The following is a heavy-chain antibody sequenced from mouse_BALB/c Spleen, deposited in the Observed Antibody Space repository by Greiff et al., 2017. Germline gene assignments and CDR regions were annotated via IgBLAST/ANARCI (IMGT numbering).Heavy chain of an antibody. Sequence: VHLVESGPGLVAPSQSLSITCTVSGFSLTGYGVNWVRQPPGKGLEWLGMIWGDGSTDYNSALKSRLSISKDNSKSQVFLKMNSLQTDDTARYYCARDRKLIGYYYAMDYWGQGTSVTVSS. CDR2: IWGDGST. CDR3: ARDRKLIGYYYAMDY. V-gene: IGHV2-6-7*01. D-gene: IGHD1-3*01. CDR1: GFSLTGYG. J-gene: IGHJ4*01.